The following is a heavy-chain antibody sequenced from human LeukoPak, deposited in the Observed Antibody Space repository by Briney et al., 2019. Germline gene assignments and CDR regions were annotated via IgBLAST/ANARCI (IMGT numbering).Heavy chain of an antibody. CDR2: ISCDGSNK. Sequence: GGSLRLSCAASGFTFSSYGMHWVRQAPGKGLEWVAVISCDGSNKYYADSVKGRFTISRDNSKNTLYLQMNSLRAEDTAVYYCAKWKTYYDILTGYYSAPGVDYWGQGTLVTVSS. CDR1: GFTFSSYG. D-gene: IGHD3-9*01. J-gene: IGHJ4*02. V-gene: IGHV3-30*18. CDR3: AKWKTYYDILTGYYSAPGVDY.